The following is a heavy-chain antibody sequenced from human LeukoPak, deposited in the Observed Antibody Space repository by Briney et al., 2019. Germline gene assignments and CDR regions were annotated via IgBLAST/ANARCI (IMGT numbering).Heavy chain of an antibody. Sequence: GGSLRLSCAASGFTFSRFWMGWVRQAPGKGLEWVANIKPDGSEKNYGDSVRGRFTISRDNARNSLYLQMNGLRAEDTAVYYCARENYFDYWGQGTLVTVSS. CDR2: IKPDGSEK. CDR3: ARENYFDY. V-gene: IGHV3-7*04. J-gene: IGHJ4*02. CDR1: GFTFSRFW.